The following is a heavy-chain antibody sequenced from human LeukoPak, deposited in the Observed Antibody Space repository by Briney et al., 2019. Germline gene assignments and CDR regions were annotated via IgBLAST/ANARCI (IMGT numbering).Heavy chain of an antibody. CDR2: IKQDGSEK. CDR3: ARDRGYYYDSSGYLDY. J-gene: IGHJ4*02. Sequence: GGSLRLSCAASGFTFSSYWMSWLRQAPGKGLEWVANIKQDGSEKYYVDSVKGRFTISRDNAKNSLYLQMNSLRAEDTAVYYCARDRGYYYDSSGYLDYWGQGTLVTVSS. D-gene: IGHD3-22*01. CDR1: GFTFSSYW. V-gene: IGHV3-7*01.